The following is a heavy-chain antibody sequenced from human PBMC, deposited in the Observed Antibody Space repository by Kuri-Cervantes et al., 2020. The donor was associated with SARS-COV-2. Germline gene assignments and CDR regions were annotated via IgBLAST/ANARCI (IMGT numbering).Heavy chain of an antibody. Sequence: SETLSLTCTVSGGSINTFYWSWIRQPPGKGLEWIGYIYYSGSTNYNPSLKSRVTISVDTSKNQFSLKLSSVTAADTAVYYCARDRAPRDWGQGTLVTVSS. J-gene: IGHJ4*02. D-gene: IGHD5-24*01. CDR1: GGSINTFY. CDR2: IYYSGST. V-gene: IGHV4-59*01. CDR3: ARDRAPRD.